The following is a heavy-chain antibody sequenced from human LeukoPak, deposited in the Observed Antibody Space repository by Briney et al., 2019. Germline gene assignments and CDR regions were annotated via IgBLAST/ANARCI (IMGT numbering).Heavy chain of an antibody. D-gene: IGHD3-22*01. CDR3: ARVGVDSSGYSLNY. Sequence: GGSLRLSCAASGFTVSSNYMSWVRQAPGKGLERVSVIYGAGSTYYADSVKGRFTISRDYSKNTLYLQMNSLRAEDTAVYYCARVGVDSSGYSLNYWGQGTLVTVSS. J-gene: IGHJ4*02. V-gene: IGHV3-53*01. CDR1: GFTVSSNY. CDR2: IYGAGST.